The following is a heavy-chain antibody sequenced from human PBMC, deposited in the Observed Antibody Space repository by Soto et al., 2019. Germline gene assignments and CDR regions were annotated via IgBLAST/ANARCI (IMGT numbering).Heavy chain of an antibody. CDR3: ARHEQREADPFDY. J-gene: IGHJ4*02. CDR2: TYNRPKRCS. D-gene: IGHD6-19*01. CDR1: GATVSSNSAT. V-gene: IGHV6-1*01. Sequence: PSQTLSLTCAISGATVSSNSATWNWIRQSPSRGLEWLGMTYNRPKRCSDYALSVKSRMTINPDTTKNQFSLHLNSVPPEDTAVYYCARHEQREADPFDYWGQGTLVTVSS.